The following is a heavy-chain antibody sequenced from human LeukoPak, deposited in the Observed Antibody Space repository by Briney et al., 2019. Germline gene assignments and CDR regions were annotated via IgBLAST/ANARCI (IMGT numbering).Heavy chain of an antibody. CDR2: ISGDGDRT. Sequence: GGSLRLSCAASGFTFDDYAMHWVRQAPEKGLEWVSLISGDGDRTYYADSVKGRFTISRDNSKNSLYLQMNSLRTEDTALYYCAKVTIPYGRSYYYMDVWGKGATVTVSS. D-gene: IGHD3-10*01. V-gene: IGHV3-43*02. CDR1: GFTFDDYA. J-gene: IGHJ6*03. CDR3: AKVTIPYGRSYYYMDV.